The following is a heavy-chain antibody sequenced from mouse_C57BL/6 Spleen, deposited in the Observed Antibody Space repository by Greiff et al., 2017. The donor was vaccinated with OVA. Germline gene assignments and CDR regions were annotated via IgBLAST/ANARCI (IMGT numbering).Heavy chain of an antibody. CDR3: ARALLYSGYAMDY. J-gene: IGHJ4*01. V-gene: IGHV3-6*01. D-gene: IGHD2-1*01. CDR1: GYSITSGYY. CDR2: ISYDGSN. Sequence: EVQLQESGPGLVKPSQSLSLTCSVTGYSITSGYYWNWIRQFPGNKLEWMGYISYDGSNNYNPSLKNRISITRDTSKNQFFLKLNSVTTEDTATYYCARALLYSGYAMDYWGQGTSVTVSS.